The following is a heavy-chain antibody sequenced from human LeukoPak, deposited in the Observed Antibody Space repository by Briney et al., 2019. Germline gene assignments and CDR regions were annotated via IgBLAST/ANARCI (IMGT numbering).Heavy chain of an antibody. D-gene: IGHD2-2*01. CDR1: GYTFTSYG. V-gene: IGHV1-18*01. CDR3: ARRSVPAAMGEWFDP. Sequence: GASVKVSCKASGYTFTSYGISWVRRAPGQGLEWMGWISAYNGNTNYAQKLQGRVTMTTDTSTSTAYMELRSLRSDDTAVYYCARRSVPAAMGEWFDPWGQGTLVTVSS. CDR2: ISAYNGNT. J-gene: IGHJ5*02.